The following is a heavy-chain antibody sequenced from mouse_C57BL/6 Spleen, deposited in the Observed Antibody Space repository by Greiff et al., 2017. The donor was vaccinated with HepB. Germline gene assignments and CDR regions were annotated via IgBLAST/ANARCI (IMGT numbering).Heavy chain of an antibody. Sequence: VQLQQSGAELVRPGASVKLSCKASGYTFTDYYINWVKQRPGQGLEWIARIYPGSGNTYYNEKFKGKATLTAEKSSSTAYMQLSSLTSEDSAVYCCARYDYDNYFDYWGQGTTLTVSS. J-gene: IGHJ2*01. CDR3: ARYDYDNYFDY. CDR1: GYTFTDYY. D-gene: IGHD2-4*01. V-gene: IGHV1-76*01. CDR2: IYPGSGNT.